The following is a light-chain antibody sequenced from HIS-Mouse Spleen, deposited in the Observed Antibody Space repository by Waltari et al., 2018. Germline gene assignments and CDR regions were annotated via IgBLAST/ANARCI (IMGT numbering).Light chain of an antibody. CDR3: QQYNNWPFT. CDR2: GAS. Sequence: EIVMTQSPATLSVSPGKRATLSCRASQSVSSNLAWYQQKPGQAPRLLIYGASTRATGIPARFSGSGSGTEFTLTISSMQSEDFAVYYCQQYNNWPFTFGPGTKVDIK. CDR1: QSVSSN. J-gene: IGKJ3*01. V-gene: IGKV3-15*01.